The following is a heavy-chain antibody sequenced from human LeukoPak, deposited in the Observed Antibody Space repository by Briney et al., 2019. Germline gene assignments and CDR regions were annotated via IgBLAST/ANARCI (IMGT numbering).Heavy chain of an antibody. CDR3: ARDIVVVPAAPGGWFDP. CDR1: GYTFTSYP. Sequence: GASVKVSCKASGYTFTSYPISWVRQAPGQGLEWMGIINPSGGSTSYAQKFQGRVTMTRDTSTSTVYMELSSLRSEDTAVYYCARDIVVVPAAPGGWFDPWGQGTLVTVSS. J-gene: IGHJ5*02. D-gene: IGHD2-2*01. CDR2: INPSGGST. V-gene: IGHV1-46*01.